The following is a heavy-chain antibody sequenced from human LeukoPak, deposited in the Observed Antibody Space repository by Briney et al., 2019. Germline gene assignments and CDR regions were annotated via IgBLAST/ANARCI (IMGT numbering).Heavy chain of an antibody. V-gene: IGHV3-7*01. CDR2: VQKDGGEK. Sequence: GGSLRLSCAASGFIFNNYWMKWVRQAPGKGLEWVANVQKDGGEKQYVDSVKGRFTISRDNAKNLVYLQLNSLRAEDTAVYYCATSTMGAGYFDDWGQGTLVTVSS. CDR1: GFIFNNYW. J-gene: IGHJ4*02. D-gene: IGHD3-16*01. CDR3: ATSTMGAGYFDD.